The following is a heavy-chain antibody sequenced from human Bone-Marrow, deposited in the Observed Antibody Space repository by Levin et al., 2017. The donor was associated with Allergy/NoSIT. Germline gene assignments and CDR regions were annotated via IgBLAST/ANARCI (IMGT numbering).Heavy chain of an antibody. V-gene: IGHV3-48*02. Sequence: AGGSLRLSCAASGFTFSSYSMNWVRQAPGKGLEWVSYISSSSSTIYYADSVKGRFTISRDNAKNSLYLQMNSLRDEDTAVYYCATEVGYCSGGSCYPYYYYYGMDVWGQGTTVTVSS. CDR3: ATEVGYCSGGSCYPYYYYYGMDV. CDR2: ISSSSSTI. CDR1: GFTFSSYS. D-gene: IGHD2-15*01. J-gene: IGHJ6*02.